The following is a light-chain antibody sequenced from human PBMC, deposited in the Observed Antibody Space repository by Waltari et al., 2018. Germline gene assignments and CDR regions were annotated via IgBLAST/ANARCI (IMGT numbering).Light chain of an antibody. V-gene: IGKV3-20*01. CDR3: QHYRSLPVT. CDR1: ESVRRA. CDR2: DAS. J-gene: IGKJ1*01. Sequence: EIVLTQSPGTLSLSPGESATLSCRASESVRRALAWYQQRPCQAPRLLIYDASARATGIPDRFSGSGSGTDFSLTISRLEPEDFALYYCQHYRSLPVTFGQGTKVEIK.